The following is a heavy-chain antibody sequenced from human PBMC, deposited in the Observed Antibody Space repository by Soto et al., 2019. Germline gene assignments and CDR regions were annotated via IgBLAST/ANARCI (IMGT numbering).Heavy chain of an antibody. J-gene: IGHJ4*02. V-gene: IGHV3-23*01. D-gene: IGHD1-1*01. CDR3: ARSRTLDDFDY. Sequence: EVQLLESGGGLVQPGGSLRLSCAASGFTFSNYAMSWVRQAPGKGLDWVSSISSSGGSTYYADSVKGRFTISRDNSQNTLYLQMNSLRAEDTAVYYCARSRTLDDFDYWGQGTLVTVSS. CDR2: ISSSGGST. CDR1: GFTFSNYA.